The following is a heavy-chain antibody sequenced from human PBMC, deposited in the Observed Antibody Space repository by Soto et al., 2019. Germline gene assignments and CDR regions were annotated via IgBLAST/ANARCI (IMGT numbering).Heavy chain of an antibody. V-gene: IGHV3-30*18. CDR2: ISYDGSNK. Sequence: QVQLVESGGGVVQPGRSLRLSCAASGFTFSSYGMHWVRQAPGKGLEWVAVISYDGSNKYYADSVKGRFTISRDNSKNTLYLQMNSLRADDTAVYYCAKGRQGVRVVRVGDYFDSWGHGTLVTVSA. CDR1: GFTFSSYG. CDR3: AKGRQGVRVVRVGDYFDS. J-gene: IGHJ4*01. D-gene: IGHD3-10*02.